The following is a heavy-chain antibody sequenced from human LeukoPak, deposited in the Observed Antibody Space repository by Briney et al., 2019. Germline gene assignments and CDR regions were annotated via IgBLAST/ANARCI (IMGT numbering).Heavy chain of an antibody. Sequence: SETLSLTCAVYGGSFSTYYWSWIRQPPGKGLEWIGEINHSGSTNYNPSLKSRVTISIDTSKNQLSLKLSSVTAADTAVYYCARELRGGFEAWGKGTTVTVTS. CDR3: ARELRGGFEA. D-gene: IGHD3-16*01. V-gene: IGHV4-34*01. J-gene: IGHJ6*04. CDR2: INHSGST. CDR1: GGSFSTYY.